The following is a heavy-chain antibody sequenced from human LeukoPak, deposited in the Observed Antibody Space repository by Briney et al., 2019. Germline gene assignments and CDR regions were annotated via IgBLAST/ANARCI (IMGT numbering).Heavy chain of an antibody. J-gene: IGHJ3*02. CDR2: IYSGGST. V-gene: IGHV3-53*01. Sequence: GGSLRLSCAASGFTVSSNYMSWVRQAPGKGLEWVSVIYSGGSTYYADSVKGRFTISRDNSKNTLYLQMNSLRAEDTAVYYCARGQTPYPRASNPRTFDIWGQGTMVTVSS. CDR1: GFTVSSNY. CDR3: ARGQTPYPRASNPRTFDI. D-gene: IGHD1-14*01.